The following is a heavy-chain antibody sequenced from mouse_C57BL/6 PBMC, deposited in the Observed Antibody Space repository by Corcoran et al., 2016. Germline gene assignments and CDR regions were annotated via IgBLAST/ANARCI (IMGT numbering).Heavy chain of an antibody. D-gene: IGHD2-1*01. J-gene: IGHJ4*01. CDR1: GYTFTSYG. CDR2: IYPRSGNT. V-gene: IGHV1-81*01. Sequence: QVQLQQSGAELARPGASVKLSCKASGYTFTSYGISWVKQRTGQGLEWIGEIYPRSGNTKYNEKFKGKATLTVDTSSSTAYMQLSSLTSEDSAVYFCARQQIYYGNPYAMDYWGQGTSVTVSS. CDR3: ARQQIYYGNPYAMDY.